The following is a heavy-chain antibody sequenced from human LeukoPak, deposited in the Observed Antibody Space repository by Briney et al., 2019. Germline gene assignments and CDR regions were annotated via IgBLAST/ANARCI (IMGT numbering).Heavy chain of an antibody. J-gene: IGHJ3*02. CDR2: FSTSSGTI. Sequence: GGSLRLSCAASGYTFSSYSMNCVRQGPGKGLEWISYFSTSSGTISYADSVKGRFTISRDDAKNSLYLQMNSLRADYTAVYYCARDSMYAFDIWGQGTMVTVSS. CDR3: ARDSMYAFDI. D-gene: IGHD2-2*01. CDR1: GYTFSSYS. V-gene: IGHV3-48*01.